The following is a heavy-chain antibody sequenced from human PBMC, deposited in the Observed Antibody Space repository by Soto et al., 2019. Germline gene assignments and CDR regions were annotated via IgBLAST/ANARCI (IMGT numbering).Heavy chain of an antibody. D-gene: IGHD6-19*01. V-gene: IGHV3-30*18. CDR2: ISYDGSNK. CDR3: AKDLYGIAVAGNDIDY. Sequence: TGGSLRLSCAASGFTFSSYGMHWVRQAPGKGLEWVAVISYDGSNKYYADSVKGRFTISRDNSKNTLYLQMNSLRAEDTAVYYCAKDLYGIAVAGNDIDYWGQGPLVTVSS. CDR1: GFTFSSYG. J-gene: IGHJ4*02.